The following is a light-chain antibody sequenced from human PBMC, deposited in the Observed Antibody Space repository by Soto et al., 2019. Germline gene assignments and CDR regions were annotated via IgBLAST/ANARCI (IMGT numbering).Light chain of an antibody. V-gene: IGKV1-5*01. CDR1: QTVKLY. CDR3: QQYDGNPT. J-gene: IGKJ3*01. CDR2: GAS. Sequence: DFQMTQSPSTLSASVGDRVTITCRASQTVKLYLAWYQQKPGKAPKLLISGASTLESGVPSRFSGSGSETEFTLTINRLQPDDFATYYCQQYDGNPTFGTGTKV.